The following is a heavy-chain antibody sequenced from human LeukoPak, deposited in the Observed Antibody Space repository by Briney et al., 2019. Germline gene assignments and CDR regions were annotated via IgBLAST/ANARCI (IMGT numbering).Heavy chain of an antibody. D-gene: IGHD5-24*01. Sequence: SETLSLTCTVSGGSISSYYWSWIRQPPGKGLEWIGYIYYSGSSYYNPSLRSRVTISIDTSKNHFSLKLSSVTAADTAVYYCARNRDGYNSFDYWGQGTLVTVSS. V-gene: IGHV4-59*12. CDR2: IYYSGSS. CDR3: ARNRDGYNSFDY. CDR1: GGSISSYY. J-gene: IGHJ4*02.